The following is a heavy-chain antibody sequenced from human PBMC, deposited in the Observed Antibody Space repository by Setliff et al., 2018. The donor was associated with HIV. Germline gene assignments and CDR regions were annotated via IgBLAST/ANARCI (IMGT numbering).Heavy chain of an antibody. CDR2: INGDGSFT. V-gene: IGHV3-74*01. CDR1: GLTFSRHR. Sequence: TGGSLRLSCAASGLTFSRHRMHWVRQAPGKGLVWVSRINGDGSFTSYADSVKGRFTISRDNSKKMLYLQMNSLRAEDTAVYYCAKCGGTCWHNFFGPWGQGTLVTVSS. J-gene: IGHJ5*02. D-gene: IGHD2-15*01. CDR3: AKCGGTCWHNFFGP.